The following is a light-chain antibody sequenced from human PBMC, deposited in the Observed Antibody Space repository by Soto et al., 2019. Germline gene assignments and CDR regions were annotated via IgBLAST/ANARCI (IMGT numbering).Light chain of an antibody. J-gene: IGLJ2*01. CDR2: VNN. CDR3: QSYDSSLSGGVV. CDR1: SSNIGAGYD. Sequence: QSVLTQPPSVSGAPGQRVTISCTGSSSNIGAGYDVHWYQQLPGTAPKLLIYVNNNRPSGVPDRFSGSRSGTSASLAITGLHAEDEADYFCQSYDSSLSGGVVFGGGTKLTVL. V-gene: IGLV1-40*01.